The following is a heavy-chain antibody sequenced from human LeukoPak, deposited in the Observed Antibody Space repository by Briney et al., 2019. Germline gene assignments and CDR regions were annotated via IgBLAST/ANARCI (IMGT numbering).Heavy chain of an antibody. D-gene: IGHD5-18*01. CDR3: ARVFDPDTAMGLDYYYYGMDV. Sequence: ASVKVSCKASGYTFTGYYMHWVRQAPGQGLEWMGIINPSGGSTSYAQKFQGRVTMTRDTSTSTVYMELSSLRSEDTAVYYCARVFDPDTAMGLDYYYYGMDVWGQGTTVTVSS. J-gene: IGHJ6*02. V-gene: IGHV1-46*01. CDR2: INPSGGST. CDR1: GYTFTGYY.